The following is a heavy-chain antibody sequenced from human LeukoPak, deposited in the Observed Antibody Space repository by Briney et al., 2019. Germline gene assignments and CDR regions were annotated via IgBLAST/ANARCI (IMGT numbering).Heavy chain of an antibody. D-gene: IGHD3-22*01. J-gene: IGHJ4*02. CDR1: GFTFSSYA. CDR2: ISGSGGST. V-gene: IGHV3-23*01. Sequence: GGSLRLSCAASGFTFSSYAMSWVRQAPGKGLEWVSGISGSGGSTHYADSVKGRFTISRDNSKNTLYLQMSSLRAEDTAVYYCASAGYCDSSGYYLGDYWGQGTLVTVSS. CDR3: ASAGYCDSSGYYLGDY.